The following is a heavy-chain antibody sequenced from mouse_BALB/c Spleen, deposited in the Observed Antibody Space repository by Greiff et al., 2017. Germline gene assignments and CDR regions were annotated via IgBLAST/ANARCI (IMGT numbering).Heavy chain of an antibody. V-gene: IGHV2-6-4*01. J-gene: IGHJ3*01. CDR3: ARNSGNWEPAWFAY. D-gene: IGHD4-1*01. CDR1: GFSLSRYS. CDR2: IWGGGSI. Sequence: VKLMESGPGLVAPSQSLSITCTVSGFSLSRYSVHWVRQPPGKGLEWLGMIWGGGSIDYNSALKSRLSISKDNSKSQVFLKMNSLQTDDTAMYYCARNSGNWEPAWFAYWGQGTLVTVSA.